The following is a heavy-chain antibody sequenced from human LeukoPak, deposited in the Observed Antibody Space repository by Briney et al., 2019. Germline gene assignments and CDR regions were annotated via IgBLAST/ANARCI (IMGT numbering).Heavy chain of an antibody. J-gene: IGHJ3*02. CDR3: ARDRRQQLVDSPQNDAFDI. D-gene: IGHD6-13*01. CDR2: IYTSGST. Sequence: SETLSLTCTVSGVSISSYYWNWIRQPAGKGLEWIGRIYTSGSTNYNPSLKSRVTISVDTSKNQFSLKLSSVTAADTAVYYCARDRRQQLVDSPQNDAFDIWGQGTMVTVSS. V-gene: IGHV4-4*07. CDR1: GVSISSYY.